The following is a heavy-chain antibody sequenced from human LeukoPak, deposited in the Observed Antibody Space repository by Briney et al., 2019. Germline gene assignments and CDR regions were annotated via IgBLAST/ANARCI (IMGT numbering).Heavy chain of an antibody. J-gene: IGHJ4*02. D-gene: IGHD2-8*01. CDR2: ISGSGGST. Sequence: GGSLRLSCAASGFTFSSYAMSWVRQAPGKGLEWVSAISGSGGSTYYADSVKGRFTISRDNSKNALYLQMNSLRAEDTAVYYCARMGQGVKYYFDYWGQGTLVTVSS. CDR1: GFTFSSYA. V-gene: IGHV3-23*01. CDR3: ARMGQGVKYYFDY.